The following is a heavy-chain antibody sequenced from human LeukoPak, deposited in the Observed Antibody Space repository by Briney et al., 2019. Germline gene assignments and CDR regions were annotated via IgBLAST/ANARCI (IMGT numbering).Heavy chain of an antibody. CDR3: ARTPGYIFYFDC. J-gene: IGHJ4*02. Sequence: GESLKISCKGSGYNFASYWIGWVRQMPGKGLEWMGIIYPGDSDTRSSPSFQGQVTMSVDKSVNTAYLQWSSLKASDTAMYYCARTPGYIFYFDCWGLGTPVTVSS. V-gene: IGHV5-51*01. D-gene: IGHD5-18*01. CDR2: IYPGDSDT. CDR1: GYNFASYW.